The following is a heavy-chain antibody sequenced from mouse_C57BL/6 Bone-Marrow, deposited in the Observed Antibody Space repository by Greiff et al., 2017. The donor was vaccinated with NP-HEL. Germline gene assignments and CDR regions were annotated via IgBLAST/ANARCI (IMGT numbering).Heavy chain of an antibody. Sequence: QVHVKQSGAELVRPGTSVKMSCKASGYTFTNYWIGWAKQRPGHGLEWIGDIYPGGGYTNYNEKFKGKATLTADKSSSTAYMQFSSLTSEDSSIYYGARKQAYRGYFDYWGQGTTLTVSS. CDR2: IYPGGGYT. CDR3: ARKQAYRGYFDY. CDR1: GYTFTNYW. V-gene: IGHV1-63*01. D-gene: IGHD3-2*02. J-gene: IGHJ2*01.